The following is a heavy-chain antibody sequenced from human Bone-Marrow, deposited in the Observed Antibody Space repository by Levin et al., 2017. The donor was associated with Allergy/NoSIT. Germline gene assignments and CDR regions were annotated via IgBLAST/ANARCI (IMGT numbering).Heavy chain of an antibody. CDR3: ARALYWAYIDV. V-gene: IGHV4-34*01. CDR1: GGSFIDNN. D-gene: IGHD2-15*01. J-gene: IGHJ6*03. CDR2: INQSGST. Sequence: PSETLSLTCAVYGGSFIDNNWSWVRQSPGKGLEWIGEINQSGSTNYNPSLESRVTMSVDTSRNRFSLSLSSLTAADTAVYYCARALYWAYIDVWGIGTTVTVS.